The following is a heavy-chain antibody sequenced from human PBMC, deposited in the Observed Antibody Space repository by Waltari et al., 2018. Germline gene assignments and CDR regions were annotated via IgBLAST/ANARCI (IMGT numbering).Heavy chain of an antibody. V-gene: IGHV5-51*01. D-gene: IGHD3-10*01. CDR1: GYSFSGSW. Sequence: EVQLVQSGAEVKKPGESLKISCKGSGYSFSGSWIGWVRQMPGKGLQWMGIIYPGDSDTRYSPSFQGRVTISVDKSNSTAYLQWSSLQASDTAMYYCARHRPEGSGSYGFDFWGQGSLVTVSS. J-gene: IGHJ4*02. CDR2: IYPGDSDT. CDR3: ARHRPEGSGSYGFDF.